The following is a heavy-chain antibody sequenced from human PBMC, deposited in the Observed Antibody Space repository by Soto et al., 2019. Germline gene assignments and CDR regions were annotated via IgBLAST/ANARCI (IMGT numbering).Heavy chain of an antibody. V-gene: IGHV3-74*01. CDR3: ARAAKRGSPHDY. Sequence: EVQLVESGGGLVQPGGSLRLSCAASGFTFSSYWMQWVRQAPGKGLVWVSRINSDGSSTSYADSVKGRFTISRDNAKNTLYLHMNSLRAEDTAVYYCARAAKRGSPHDYRGQGTLVTVSS. CDR1: GFTFSSYW. CDR2: INSDGSST. J-gene: IGHJ4*02.